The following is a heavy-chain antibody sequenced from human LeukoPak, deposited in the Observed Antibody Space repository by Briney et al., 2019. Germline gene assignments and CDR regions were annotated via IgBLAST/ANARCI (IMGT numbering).Heavy chain of an antibody. J-gene: IGHJ4*02. V-gene: IGHV3-7*01. CDR1: GVTFSDSW. D-gene: IGHD4-11*01. Sequence: GPSLRLFCAASGVTFSDSWMSWVRHAPGRGLEWVDTIKFDGTEKQYLDAVKGRLSISRDNAEKSLFLQMQSLIPEDTAVYYCARGGHYTGRCDFWPQGTLVSVSS. CDR2: IKFDGTEK. CDR3: ARGGHYTGRCDF.